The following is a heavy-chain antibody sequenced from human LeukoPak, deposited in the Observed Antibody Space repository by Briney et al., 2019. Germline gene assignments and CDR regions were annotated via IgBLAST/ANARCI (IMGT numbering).Heavy chain of an antibody. V-gene: IGHV3-9*01. CDR2: ITWNSGSI. D-gene: IGHD3-9*01. CDR1: GFTFDDYA. J-gene: IGHJ3*01. CDR3: AKPYDSDWYSAFDL. Sequence: PGGSLRLSCAASGFTFDDYAMHWVRQTPGKGLEWVSGITWNSGSIGYADSVKGRFTISRDNAKNSLYLQMNSLRAEDTALYYCAKPYDSDWYSAFDLWGQGTMVTVSS.